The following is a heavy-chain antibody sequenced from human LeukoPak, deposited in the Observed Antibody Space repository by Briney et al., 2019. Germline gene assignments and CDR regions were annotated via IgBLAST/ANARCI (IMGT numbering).Heavy chain of an antibody. D-gene: IGHD3-22*01. CDR2: IYYSGST. V-gene: IGHV4-59*12. Sequence: PSETLSLTCTVSGGSISSYYWSWIRQPPGKGLEWIGYIYYSGSTNYNPSLKSRVTISVDTSKNQFSLKLSSVTAADTAVYYCARDGDQSLTYYYDSSGYRPFDYWGQGTLVTVSS. CDR3: ARDGDQSLTYYYDSSGYRPFDY. J-gene: IGHJ4*02. CDR1: GGSISSYY.